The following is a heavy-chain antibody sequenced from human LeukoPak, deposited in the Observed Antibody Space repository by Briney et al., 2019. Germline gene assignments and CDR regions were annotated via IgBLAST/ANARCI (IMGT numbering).Heavy chain of an antibody. CDR1: GGSISSGSYY. CDR2: VYTSGST. V-gene: IGHV4-61*02. Sequence: SQTLSLTCTVSGGSISSGSYYWSWIRQPAGKGLEWIGRVYTSGSTNYNPSLKSRVTISVDTSKNQFSLKLSSVTAADTAVYYCARGSPYYYYYMDVWGKGTTVTVSS. CDR3: ARGSPYYYYYMDV. J-gene: IGHJ6*03.